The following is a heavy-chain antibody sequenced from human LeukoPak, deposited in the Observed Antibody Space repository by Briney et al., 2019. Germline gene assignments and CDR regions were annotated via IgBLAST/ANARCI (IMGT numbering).Heavy chain of an antibody. V-gene: IGHV3-53*01. D-gene: IGHD5-18*01. CDR1: GFTVSSNY. J-gene: IGHJ4*02. CDR2: IYSGGST. CDR3: ARDRDSYGFDY. Sequence: PGGSLRLSCAASGFTVSSNYMSWVRQAPGKGLEWVSVIYSGGSTYYADSVKGRFTISRDNSKNTLYLQMNSLRAGDTAVYYCARDRDSYGFDYWGQGTLVTVSS.